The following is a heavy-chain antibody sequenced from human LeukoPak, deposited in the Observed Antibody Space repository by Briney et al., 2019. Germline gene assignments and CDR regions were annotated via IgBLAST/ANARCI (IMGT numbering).Heavy chain of an antibody. V-gene: IGHV4-34*01. Sequence: ASETLSLTCAVYGGSFSGYYWSWIRQPPGKGLEWIGEINHSGSTNYNPSLKSRVTISVDTSKNQFSLKLSSVTAADTAVYYCARGPPFDPWGQGNLVTVSS. CDR1: GGSFSGYY. CDR3: ARGPPFDP. J-gene: IGHJ5*02. CDR2: INHSGST.